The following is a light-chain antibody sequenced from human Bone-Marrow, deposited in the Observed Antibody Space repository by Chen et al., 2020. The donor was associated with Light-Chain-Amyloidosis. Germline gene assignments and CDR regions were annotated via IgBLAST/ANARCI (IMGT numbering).Light chain of an antibody. Sequence: SYELTQPPSVSVSPGQTARITCSGDDLPTKYAYWYQQKPGQAPVLVIHRDTYRPSGISERLSGFSSGTTATLTISGVQAEDDADYHCQSADSSGTYEVIFGGGTKLTVL. CDR2: RDT. CDR3: QSADSSGTYEVI. J-gene: IGLJ2*01. V-gene: IGLV3-25*03. CDR1: DLPTKY.